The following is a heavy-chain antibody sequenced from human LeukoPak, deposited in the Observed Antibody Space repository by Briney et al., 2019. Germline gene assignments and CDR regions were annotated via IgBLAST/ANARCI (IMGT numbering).Heavy chain of an antibody. V-gene: IGHV1-18*01. J-gene: IGHJ6*02. CDR1: GYTFTSYG. Sequence: EASVKVSCKASGYTFTSYGISWVRQAPGQGLEWMGWISAYNGNANYAQKLQGRVTMTTDTSTSTAYMELRSLRSEDTAVYYCARGHSSAAYYYYGMDVWGQGTTVTVSS. D-gene: IGHD4-11*01. CDR3: ARGHSSAAYYYYGMDV. CDR2: ISAYNGNA.